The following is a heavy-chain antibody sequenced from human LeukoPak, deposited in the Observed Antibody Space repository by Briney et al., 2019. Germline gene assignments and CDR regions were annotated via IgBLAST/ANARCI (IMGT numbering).Heavy chain of an antibody. D-gene: IGHD3-22*01. CDR3: AKDEKGYYHDTSGYPDAFDI. Sequence: SQTLSLTCAISGDSVSSNNAAWNWIRQSPSRGLEWLGRTYYRSKWYNNYAVSVKSRIIINPDTSKNQFSLQLNSVTPEDTAVYYCAKDEKGYYHDTSGYPDAFDIWGQGTMVTVSS. CDR1: GDSVSSNNAA. J-gene: IGHJ3*02. CDR2: TYYRSKWYN. V-gene: IGHV6-1*01.